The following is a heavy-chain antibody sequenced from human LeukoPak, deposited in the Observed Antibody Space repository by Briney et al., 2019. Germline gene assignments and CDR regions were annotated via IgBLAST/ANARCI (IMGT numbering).Heavy chain of an antibody. CDR3: ARGAFYYDNAFDI. J-gene: IGHJ3*02. Sequence: ASVKVSCKASGYTFTGYYMHWVRQAPGQGLEWMGWINPNSVGTNYAQKFQGRVTMTMDTSISTAYMELSRLRSDDTAVYYCARGAFYYDNAFDIWGQGTMVTVSS. V-gene: IGHV1-2*02. CDR2: INPNSVGT. CDR1: GYTFTGYY. D-gene: IGHD3-22*01.